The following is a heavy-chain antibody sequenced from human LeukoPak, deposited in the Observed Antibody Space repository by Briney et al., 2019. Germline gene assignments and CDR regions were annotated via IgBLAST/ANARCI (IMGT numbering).Heavy chain of an antibody. CDR2: ISSSGSSI. Sequence: GGSLRLSCAASGFTVSSNYMSWIRQAPGKGLEWVSYISSSGSSIKYSDSVKGRFTISRDNAKNSLYLQMNSLRADDTAVYYCASRYSSSRPFDPWGQGTLVTVSS. CDR3: ASRYSSSRPFDP. J-gene: IGHJ5*02. D-gene: IGHD6-13*01. CDR1: GFTVSSNY. V-gene: IGHV3-11*04.